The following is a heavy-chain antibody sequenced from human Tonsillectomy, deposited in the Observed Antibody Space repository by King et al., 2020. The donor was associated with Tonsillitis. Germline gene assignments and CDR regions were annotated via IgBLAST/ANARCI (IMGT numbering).Heavy chain of an antibody. J-gene: IGHJ4*02. CDR3: AKAYDSSGYNYERASDY. CDR2: ISGNGGGT. V-gene: IGHV3-23*04. Sequence: VQLVESGGGLVQPGGSLRLSCAASGFSFSTYAMTWVRQTPGKGLEGVSAISGNGGGTYYADSVRGRFTISRDNSKNMLYLQMNSLRAEDTALYYCAKAYDSSGYNYERASDYWGQGTLVTVSS. CDR1: GFSFSTYA. D-gene: IGHD3-22*01.